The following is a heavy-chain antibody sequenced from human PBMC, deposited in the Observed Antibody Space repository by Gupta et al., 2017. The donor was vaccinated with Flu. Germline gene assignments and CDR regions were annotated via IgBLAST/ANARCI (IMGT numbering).Heavy chain of an antibody. CDR2: INHSGST. V-gene: IGHV4-34*01. J-gene: IGHJ6*03. Sequence: KGLEWIGEINHSGSTNYNPSLKSRVTISVDTSKNQFSLKLSSVTAADTAVYYCARGTPAAIFPIYYYYYMDVWGKGTTVTVSS. D-gene: IGHD2-2*02. CDR3: ARGTPAAIFPIYYYYYMDV.